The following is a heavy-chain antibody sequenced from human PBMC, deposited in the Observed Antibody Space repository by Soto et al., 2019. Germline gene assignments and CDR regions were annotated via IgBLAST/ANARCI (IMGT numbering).Heavy chain of an antibody. V-gene: IGHV3-23*01. D-gene: IGHD3-10*01. CDR3: AKVRSPYYYYAMDV. CDR2: ISGSGGST. CDR1: GFTFSSFA. J-gene: IGHJ6*02. Sequence: PGGSLRLSCAASGFTFSSFAMTWVRQAPGKGLEWVSLISGSGGSTYSADSVKGRFTISRDNSKNTLFLQLSSLRAEDTAIYYCAKVRSPYYYYAMDVWGQGTTVTVSS.